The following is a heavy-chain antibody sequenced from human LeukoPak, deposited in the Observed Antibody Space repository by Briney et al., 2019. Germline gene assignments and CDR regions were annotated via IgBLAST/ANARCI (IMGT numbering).Heavy chain of an antibody. D-gene: IGHD1-26*01. CDR3: ARGVGATSYFDY. J-gene: IGHJ4*02. Sequence: SETLSLTCTVSGGSISSYYWSWIRQPPGKGLEWIGYIYYSGSTNYNPSLKSRVTISVDTSKNQFSLKLSSVTAADTAVYYSARGVGATSYFDYWGQGTLVTVSS. V-gene: IGHV4-59*01. CDR2: IYYSGST. CDR1: GGSISSYY.